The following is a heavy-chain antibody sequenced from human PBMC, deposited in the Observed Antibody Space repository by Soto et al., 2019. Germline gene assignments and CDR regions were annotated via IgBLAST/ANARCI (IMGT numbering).Heavy chain of an antibody. J-gene: IGHJ4*02. CDR1: GFTFSSYS. V-gene: IGHV3-21*01. CDR3: ARGGPGWLRLQDFDY. CDR2: ISSSSSYI. Sequence: GGSLRLSCAASGFTFSSYSMNWVRQAPGKGLEWVSSISSSSSYIYYADSVKGRFTISRDNAKNSLYLQMNSLRAEDTAVYYCARGGPGWLRLQDFDYWGQGTLVTVSS. D-gene: IGHD5-12*01.